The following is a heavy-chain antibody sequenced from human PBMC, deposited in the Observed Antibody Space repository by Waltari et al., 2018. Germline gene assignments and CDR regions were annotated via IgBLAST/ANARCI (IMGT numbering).Heavy chain of an antibody. D-gene: IGHD6-13*01. Sequence: EVQLVESGGGLVQPGGSLRLSCAASGFTFSSYEMNWVRQAPGKGLEWVSYISSSGSTRYYADSVKGRFTISRDNAKNALYLQMNSLRAEDTAVYYCARETHIAAAGHFDYWGQGTLVTVSS. CDR1: GFTFSSYE. CDR2: ISSSGSTR. V-gene: IGHV3-48*03. CDR3: ARETHIAAAGHFDY. J-gene: IGHJ4*02.